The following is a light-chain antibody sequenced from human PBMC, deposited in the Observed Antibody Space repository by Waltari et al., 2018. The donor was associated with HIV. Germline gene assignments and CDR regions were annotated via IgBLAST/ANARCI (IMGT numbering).Light chain of an antibody. V-gene: IGKV4-1*01. J-gene: IGKJ4*01. Sequence: DIVMAQSPESLAVSLGERADINCKYSPSLLDSSNNQNHLAWYQQTPGQPPKLLIHWASRRASGVPARFSGSGSGTEFTLTIASLQAGDVAVYYCQQYSGLPFTFGEGTKVEI. CDR1: PSLLDSSNNQNH. CDR2: WAS. CDR3: QQYSGLPFT.